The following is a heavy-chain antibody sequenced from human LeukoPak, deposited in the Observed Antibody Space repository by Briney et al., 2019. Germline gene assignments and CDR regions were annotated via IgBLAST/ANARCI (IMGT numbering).Heavy chain of an antibody. CDR2: ISYDGSNK. Sequence: PGRSLRLSCAASGFPFSSYGMHWVRQAPGKGLEWVAVISYDGSNKYYADSVKGRFTISRDNSKNTLYLQMNSLRAEDTAVYYCARESKAGYYLYFDYWGQGTLVTVSS. D-gene: IGHD3-22*01. V-gene: IGHV3-30*03. J-gene: IGHJ4*02. CDR1: GFPFSSYG. CDR3: ARESKAGYYLYFDY.